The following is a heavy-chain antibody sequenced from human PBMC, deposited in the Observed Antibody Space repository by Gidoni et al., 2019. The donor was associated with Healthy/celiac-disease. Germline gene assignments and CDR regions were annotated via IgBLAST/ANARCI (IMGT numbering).Heavy chain of an antibody. Sequence: EVQLVESGGGLVKPGGSLRLSCAASGFTFSSYSLNWVRQAPGKGLEWVSSISSSGSTIYYADSVKGRFTISRDNAKNSRYLQMNSLRAEDTAVYYCAGAYGSASIWGQGTLVTVSS. CDR1: GFTFSSYS. CDR3: AGAYGSASI. V-gene: IGHV3-21*01. D-gene: IGHD3-10*01. CDR2: ISSSGSTI. J-gene: IGHJ4*02.